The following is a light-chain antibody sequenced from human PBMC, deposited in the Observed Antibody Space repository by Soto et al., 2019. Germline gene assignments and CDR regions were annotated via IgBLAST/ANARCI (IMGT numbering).Light chain of an antibody. V-gene: IGKV3-20*01. J-gene: IGKJ4*01. CDR1: QSVSNNY. Sequence: EIVLTQSPGTLSLSPGERATLPRRASQSVSNNYLAWYQQKPGQAPRLVIYGASSRATGIPDRFSGSGSGTDFTLTISRLEPEDFAVYYCQQYASSPLTFGGGTKVDI. CDR2: GAS. CDR3: QQYASSPLT.